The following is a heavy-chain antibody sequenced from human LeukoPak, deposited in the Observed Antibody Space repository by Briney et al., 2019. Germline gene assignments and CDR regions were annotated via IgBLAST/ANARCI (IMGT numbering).Heavy chain of an antibody. J-gene: IGHJ4*01. Sequence: PSETLSLTCAVYGGSFSGYYWSWVRQPPGKGLEWIGDINHGGYANYIPSLKSRVTISVDTSKNQLSLKLSSVTVADTAVYYCAKEETYSFIPYYFEYWGHGTLVTVSS. CDR3: AKEETYSFIPYYFEY. D-gene: IGHD2-21*01. V-gene: IGHV4-34*01. CDR2: INHGGYA. CDR1: GGSFSGYY.